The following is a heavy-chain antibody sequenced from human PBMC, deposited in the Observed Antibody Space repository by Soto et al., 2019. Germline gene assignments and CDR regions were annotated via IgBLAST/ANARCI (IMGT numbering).Heavy chain of an antibody. CDR1: ESMFGSYG. J-gene: IGHJ6*02. Sequence: QVQLVESGGGVDQPGRSLRLSWVASESMFGSYGMYWVRQAPGKGLEWVAVIWYDGSIKHYADSVKGRFTISRDNSENTLQLQMNSLRAEATAVYYCARVSSDYYGMDVWGQGTAVIVSS. D-gene: IGHD3-22*01. CDR2: IWYDGSIK. V-gene: IGHV3-33*01. CDR3: ARVSSDYYGMDV.